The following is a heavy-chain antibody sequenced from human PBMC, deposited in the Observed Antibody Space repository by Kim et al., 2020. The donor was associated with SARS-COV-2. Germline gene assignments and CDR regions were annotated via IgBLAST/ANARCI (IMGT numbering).Heavy chain of an antibody. CDR2: ISSSGTTT. CDR1: GFTFSDYY. D-gene: IGHD3-10*01. Sequence: GGSLRLSCAASGFTFSDYYMSWIRQAPGKGLEYISFISSSGTTTYYADSVRGRFTMSRDNAKDSLYLQMNTLRAEDTAVYYCSRTSRNPEFWGQGTLVTVSS. V-gene: IGHV3-11*01. J-gene: IGHJ4*02. CDR3: SRTSRNPEF.